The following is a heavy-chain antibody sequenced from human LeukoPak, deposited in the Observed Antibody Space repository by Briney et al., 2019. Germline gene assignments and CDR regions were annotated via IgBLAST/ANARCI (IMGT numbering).Heavy chain of an antibody. CDR3: ASYEVGSSWAQAFDI. CDR2: VHYSGST. J-gene: IGHJ3*02. CDR1: GYSIISNSS. V-gene: IGHV4-59*01. D-gene: IGHD6-13*01. Sequence: PSETLSLTCTVSGYSIISNSSWSWIRQPPGKGLEWIGYVHYSGSTSYNPSLKSRVTMSIDTSKNQFSLRLSSVTAADTAVYYCASYEVGSSWAQAFDIWGQGTMVTVSS.